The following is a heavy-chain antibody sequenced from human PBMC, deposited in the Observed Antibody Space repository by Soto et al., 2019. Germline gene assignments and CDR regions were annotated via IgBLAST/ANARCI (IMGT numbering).Heavy chain of an antibody. V-gene: IGHV1-18*01. CDR3: ARCYCNVGSCYSCWHFDL. J-gene: IGHJ2*01. D-gene: IGHD2-15*01. Sequence: QVQLVQSGSEVKKPGASVKVSCKASGYTFTNYGMSWVRQAPGQGLEWMGWISAYNGNTNHAQNFQGRVTMTTDTSTNTAYMELRSLRSDDTAVYYCARCYCNVGSCYSCWHFDLWGRGALVTVSS. CDR2: ISAYNGNT. CDR1: GYTFTNYG.